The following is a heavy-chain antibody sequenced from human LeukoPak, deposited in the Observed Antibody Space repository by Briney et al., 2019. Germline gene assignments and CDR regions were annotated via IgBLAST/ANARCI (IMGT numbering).Heavy chain of an antibody. Sequence: GASVKVSCKASGYTFTSYGISWVRQAPGQGLEWMGWISTYNGNTHYAQKLQGRVTMTTDTSTSTAYMELRSLRSDDTAVYYCARSSLAVAGSVFDYWGQGTLVTVPS. V-gene: IGHV1-18*01. D-gene: IGHD6-19*01. CDR2: ISTYNGNT. CDR1: GYTFTSYG. J-gene: IGHJ4*02. CDR3: ARSSLAVAGSVFDY.